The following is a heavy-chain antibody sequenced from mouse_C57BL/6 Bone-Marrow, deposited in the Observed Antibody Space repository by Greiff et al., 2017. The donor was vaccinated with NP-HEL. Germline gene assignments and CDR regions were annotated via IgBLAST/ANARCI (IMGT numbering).Heavy chain of an antibody. Sequence: EVQVVESGEGLVKPGGSLKLSCAASGFTFSSYAMSWVRQTPEKRLEWVAYISSGGDSIYYADTVKGRFTISRDNARNTLYLQMSSLKSEDTAMYYCTRDRDYGSSYVDWYFDVWGTGTTVTVSS. V-gene: IGHV5-9-1*02. CDR3: TRDRDYGSSYVDWYFDV. J-gene: IGHJ1*03. CDR2: ISSGGDSI. D-gene: IGHD1-1*01. CDR1: GFTFSSYA.